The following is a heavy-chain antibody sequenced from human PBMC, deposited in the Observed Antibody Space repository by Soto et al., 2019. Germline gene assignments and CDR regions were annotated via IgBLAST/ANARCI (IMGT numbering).Heavy chain of an antibody. V-gene: IGHV3-30-3*01. CDR1: GFTFSSYA. J-gene: IGHJ6*02. CDR3: AGGSSWYYYYGMDV. Sequence: GGSLRLSCAASGFTFSSYAMHWVRQAPGKGLEWVAVISYDGSNKYYADSVKGRFTISRDNSKNTLYLQMNSLRAEDTAVYYCAGGSSWYYYYGMDVWGQGTTVTVSS. D-gene: IGHD6-13*01. CDR2: ISYDGSNK.